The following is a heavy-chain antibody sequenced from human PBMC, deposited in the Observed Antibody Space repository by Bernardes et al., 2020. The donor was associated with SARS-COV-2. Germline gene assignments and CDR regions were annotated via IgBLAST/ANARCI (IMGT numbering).Heavy chain of an antibody. V-gene: IGHV4-39*01. J-gene: IGHJ4*02. CDR1: GGSISSSTFY. CDR2: IYYRGNT. D-gene: IGHD3-22*01. Sequence: SETLSLNCTVSGGSISSSTFYWGWVRQPPGKGLEWIGSIYYRGNTYYSASLKSRVTISIDTSKNQFSLKLSSVTAADTAVYYCARVAAGYYADFDYWGQGTLVTVSS. CDR3: ARVAAGYYADFDY.